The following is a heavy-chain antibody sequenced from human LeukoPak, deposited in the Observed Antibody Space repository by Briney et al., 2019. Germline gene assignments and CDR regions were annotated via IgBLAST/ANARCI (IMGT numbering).Heavy chain of an antibody. Sequence: PGGSLRLSCAASGFTFDDCAMHWVRQAPGKGLEWVSGISWNSGSIGYADSVKGRFTISRDNAKNSLYLQMNSLRAEDTALYYCAKGGTGYSYGQNDYWGQGTLVTVSS. D-gene: IGHD5-18*01. J-gene: IGHJ4*02. V-gene: IGHV3-9*01. CDR3: AKGGTGYSYGQNDY. CDR1: GFTFDDCA. CDR2: ISWNSGSI.